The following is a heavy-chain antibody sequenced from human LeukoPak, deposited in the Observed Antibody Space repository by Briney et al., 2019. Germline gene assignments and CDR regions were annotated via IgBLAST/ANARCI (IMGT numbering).Heavy chain of an antibody. D-gene: IGHD5-24*01. J-gene: IGHJ4*02. V-gene: IGHV1-2*02. Sequence: GASVKVSCKASGYTFTGYYMHRVRQAPGQGLEWMGWINPNSGGTNYAQKFQGRVTMTTDTSTSTAYMELRSLTSDDTAVFYCARDRDGYNGGDYWGQGTLVTVSS. CDR2: INPNSGGT. CDR3: ARDRDGYNGGDY. CDR1: GYTFTGYY.